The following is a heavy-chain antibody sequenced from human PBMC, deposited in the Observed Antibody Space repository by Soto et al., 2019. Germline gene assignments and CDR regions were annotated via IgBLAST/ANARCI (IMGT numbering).Heavy chain of an antibody. V-gene: IGHV5-51*01. CDR1: GYNFAGYW. J-gene: IGHJ4*02. CDR2: IYPSDSDT. D-gene: IGHD3-3*01. Sequence: GESLKISCKGSGYNFAGYWIAWVRQMPGKGLELMGIIYPSDSDTRYRPSFQGQVSISADKSISSAYLQWSSLRASDTAMYYCARGGVSTRTFDYWGQGTPVTVSS. CDR3: ARGGVSTRTFDY.